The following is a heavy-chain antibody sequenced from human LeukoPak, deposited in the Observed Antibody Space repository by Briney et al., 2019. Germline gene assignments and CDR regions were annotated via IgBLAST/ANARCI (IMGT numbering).Heavy chain of an antibody. D-gene: IGHD4-17*01. J-gene: IGHJ4*02. Sequence: ASVKVSCTPSGYTFTGYYMHSVRQAPGQGLEWMGWINPNSGGTNYAQKFQGRVTMTRDTSISTAYMELSRLRSDDTAVYYRARDLLRGDYGAYWGQGTLVTVSS. CDR2: INPNSGGT. CDR3: ARDLLRGDYGAY. CDR1: GYTFTGYY. V-gene: IGHV1-2*02.